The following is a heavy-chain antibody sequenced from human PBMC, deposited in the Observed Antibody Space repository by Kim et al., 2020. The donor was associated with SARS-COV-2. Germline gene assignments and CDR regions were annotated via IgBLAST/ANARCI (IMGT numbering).Heavy chain of an antibody. V-gene: IGHV4-39*01. D-gene: IGHD3-16*01. CDR3: ARLMITFGGVIAGGIGY. J-gene: IGHJ4*02. Sequence: LKSRVTISVDTSKTQFSLKLSTVTAADTAVYYCARLMITFGGVIAGGIGYWGQGTLVTVSS.